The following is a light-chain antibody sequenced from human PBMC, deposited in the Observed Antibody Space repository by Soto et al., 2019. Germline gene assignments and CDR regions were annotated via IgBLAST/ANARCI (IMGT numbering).Light chain of an antibody. Sequence: QSVLTQPPSVSGAPGQRVTISCTGSSSNIGAGYDVNWYQQLPGTAPKLLIYGNTNRPSGVPDRFSGSKSGTSASLAITGRQAEDEADYYRQSYDSSLSGSYVFGTGTKVTVL. CDR3: QSYDSSLSGSYV. CDR1: SSNIGAGYD. J-gene: IGLJ1*01. CDR2: GNT. V-gene: IGLV1-40*01.